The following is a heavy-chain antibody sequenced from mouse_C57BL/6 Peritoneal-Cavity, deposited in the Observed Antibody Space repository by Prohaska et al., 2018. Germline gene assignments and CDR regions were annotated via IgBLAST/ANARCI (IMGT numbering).Heavy chain of an antibody. Sequence: EVQLVESGGDLVKPGGSLKLSCAASGFTFSSYGMSWVRQTPDKRLEWVATISSGGSYTYYPDSVKGRFTISRDNAKNTLYLQMSRLKSEDTAMYYCARLTGFAYWGQGTLVTVSA. D-gene: IGHD4-1*01. CDR1: GFTFSSYG. CDR2: ISSGGSYT. J-gene: IGHJ3*01. V-gene: IGHV5-6*01. CDR3: ARLTGFAY.